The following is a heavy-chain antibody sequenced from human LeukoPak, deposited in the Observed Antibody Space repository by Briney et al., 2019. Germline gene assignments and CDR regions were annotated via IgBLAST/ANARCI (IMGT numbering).Heavy chain of an antibody. CDR1: GYSFTNYW. J-gene: IGHJ4*02. CDR3: ARSYYYDSSGYCDY. Sequence: GESLKISCEGSGYSFTNYWIGWVRQMPGKGLEWMGIIYPGDSDTRYSPSFQGQVTISADKSISTAYLQWSSLKVSDTAMYYCARSYYYDSSGYCDYWGQGTLVTVSS. CDR2: IYPGDSDT. V-gene: IGHV5-51*01. D-gene: IGHD3-22*01.